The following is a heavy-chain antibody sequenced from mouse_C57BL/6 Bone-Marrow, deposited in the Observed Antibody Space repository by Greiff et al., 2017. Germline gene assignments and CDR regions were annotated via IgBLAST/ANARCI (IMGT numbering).Heavy chain of an antibody. V-gene: IGHV5-4*01. Sequence: EVQRVESGGGLVKPGGSLKLSCAASGFTFSSYAMSWVRQTPEKRLEWVATISDGGSYTYYPDNVKGRITISKDNAKNNLYLQMSHLTSEGTAMYCCAGGYLGGAYWGQGTLVTVSA. D-gene: IGHD5-1*01. J-gene: IGHJ3*01. CDR3: AGGYLGGAY. CDR1: GFTFSSYA. CDR2: ISDGGSYT.